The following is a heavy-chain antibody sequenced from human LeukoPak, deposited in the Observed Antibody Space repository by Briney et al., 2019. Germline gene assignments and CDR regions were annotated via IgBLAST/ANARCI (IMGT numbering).Heavy chain of an antibody. J-gene: IGHJ4*02. CDR1: GFTFSSYA. D-gene: IGHD3-22*01. V-gene: IGHV3-23*01. Sequence: GGSLRLSCAASGFTFSSYAMSWVRQAPGKGLEGVSAISGSGGSTYYADSVKGRFTISRDNSKNTLYLQMNSLRAEDTAVYYCAKRITLIVVVPVVDYWGQGTLVTVSS. CDR2: ISGSGGST. CDR3: AKRITLIVVVPVVDY.